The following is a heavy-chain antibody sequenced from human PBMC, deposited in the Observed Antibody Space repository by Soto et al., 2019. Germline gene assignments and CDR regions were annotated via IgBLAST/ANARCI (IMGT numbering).Heavy chain of an antibody. J-gene: IGHJ6*02. CDR3: ARDSSGYYSSYGMDV. V-gene: IGHV4-31*03. CDR1: GGSISSGGYY. CDR2: IYYSGST. Sequence: SETLSLTCTVSGGSISSGGYYWSWIRQHPGKGLEWIGYIYYSGSTYYNPSLKSRVTISVDTSKNQFSLKLSSVTAADTAAYYCARDSSGYYSSYGMDVWGQGTTVTVSS. D-gene: IGHD3-22*01.